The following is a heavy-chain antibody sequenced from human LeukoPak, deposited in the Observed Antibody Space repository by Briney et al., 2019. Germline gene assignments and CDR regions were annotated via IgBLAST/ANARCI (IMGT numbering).Heavy chain of an antibody. J-gene: IGHJ4*02. V-gene: IGHV1-69*05. Sequence: SVKVSCKASGGTFSSYAISWVRQAPGQGLEWMGGIIPIFGTANYAQKFQGRVTITTDESTSTAYMELSSLRSEDTAVYYCASRGTYYDSSGYGYWGQGTLVTVSS. CDR3: ASRGTYYDSSGYGY. CDR1: GGTFSSYA. D-gene: IGHD3-22*01. CDR2: IIPIFGTA.